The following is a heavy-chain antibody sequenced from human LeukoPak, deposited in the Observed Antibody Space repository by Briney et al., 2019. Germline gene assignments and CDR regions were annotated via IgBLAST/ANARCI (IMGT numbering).Heavy chain of an antibody. Sequence: PGGSLRLSCAASGFTFSTYSMNWVRQAPGKGLEWVSSISSSSSYRYHADSVKGRFTISRDNAKKSLYLQMNSLRAEDTAVYYCATDLSPDSSSWSWLDPWGQGTLVTVYS. D-gene: IGHD6-13*01. V-gene: IGHV3-21*01. CDR2: ISSSSSYR. CDR3: ATDLSPDSSSWSWLDP. J-gene: IGHJ5*02. CDR1: GFTFSTYS.